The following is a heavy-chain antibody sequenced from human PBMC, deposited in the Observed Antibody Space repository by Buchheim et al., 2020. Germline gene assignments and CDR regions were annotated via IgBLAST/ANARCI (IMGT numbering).Heavy chain of an antibody. Sequence: EVQLVESGGGLVQPGGSLRLSCAASGFTFSSYWMSWVRQAPGKGLEWVANIKQDGSEKYYVDSVKGRFTISRDNAKNSLYLQMNSPRAEDTAVYYCARESTVTTFSYYYYYGMDVWGQGTT. CDR2: IKQDGSEK. D-gene: IGHD4-17*01. CDR3: ARESTVTTFSYYYYYGMDV. J-gene: IGHJ6*02. CDR1: GFTFSSYW. V-gene: IGHV3-7*01.